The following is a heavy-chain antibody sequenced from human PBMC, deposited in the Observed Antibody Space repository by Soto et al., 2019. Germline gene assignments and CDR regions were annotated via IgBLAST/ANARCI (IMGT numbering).Heavy chain of an antibody. J-gene: IGHJ3*02. CDR2: IYYSGST. Sequence: SETLSLTCTVSGGSISSYYWSWIRQPPGKGLEWIGYIYYSGSTNYNPSLKSRVTISVDTSKNQFSLKLSSVTAADTAVYYCARDTYYYDSSGAPRGAFDIWGQGTMVTVSS. D-gene: IGHD3-22*01. V-gene: IGHV4-59*12. CDR1: GGSISSYY. CDR3: ARDTYYYDSSGAPRGAFDI.